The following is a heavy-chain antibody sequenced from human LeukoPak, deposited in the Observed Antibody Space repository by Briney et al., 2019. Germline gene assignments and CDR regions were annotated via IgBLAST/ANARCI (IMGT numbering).Heavy chain of an antibody. V-gene: IGHV4-34*01. CDR2: INHSGST. J-gene: IGHJ4*02. Sequence: SETLSLTCAVYGGSFSGYYWSWIRQPPGKGLEWIGEINHSGSTNYNPSLKSRVTISVDTSKNQFSLKLSSVTAADTAVYYCARDQKELGYGDYAYNFDYWGQGTLVTVSS. CDR1: GGSFSGYY. D-gene: IGHD4-17*01. CDR3: ARDQKELGYGDYAYNFDY.